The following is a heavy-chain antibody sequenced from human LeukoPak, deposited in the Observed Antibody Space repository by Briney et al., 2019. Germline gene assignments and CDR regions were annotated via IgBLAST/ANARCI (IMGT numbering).Heavy chain of an antibody. Sequence: SETLSLTCAVSGGSISTYYWSWTRQPPGKGLEWIGYIHYTGNTNYNPSLRSRVTISLDTSKNQFSLKLSSVTAADTAVYYCAREGTGASRWFDPWGQGTLVTVSS. CDR1: GGSISTYY. CDR2: IHYTGNT. CDR3: AREGTGASRWFDP. J-gene: IGHJ5*02. D-gene: IGHD1-26*01. V-gene: IGHV4-59*01.